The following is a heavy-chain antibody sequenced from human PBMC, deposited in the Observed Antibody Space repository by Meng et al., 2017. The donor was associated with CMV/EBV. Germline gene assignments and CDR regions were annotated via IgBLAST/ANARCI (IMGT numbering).Heavy chain of an antibody. V-gene: IGHV3-21*01. Sequence: GESLKISCAASGFTFSSYSMNWVRQAPGKGLERVSSISSSSSHIYYADSVKGRFTISRDNAKNSLYLQMNSLRAEDTAVYYCARDKRFQGWFDPWGQGTLVTVSS. D-gene: IGHD5-24*01. CDR2: ISSSSSHI. CDR1: GFTFSSYS. J-gene: IGHJ5*02. CDR3: ARDKRFQGWFDP.